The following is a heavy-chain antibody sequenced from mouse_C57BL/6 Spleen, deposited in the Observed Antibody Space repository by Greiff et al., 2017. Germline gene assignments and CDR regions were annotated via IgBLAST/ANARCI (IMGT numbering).Heavy chain of an antibody. V-gene: IGHV5-4*03. J-gene: IGHJ3*01. Sequence: EVKLQESGGGLVKPGGSLKLSCAASGFTFSSYAMSWVRQTPEKRLEWVATISDGGSYTYYPDNVKGRFTISRDNAKNNLYLQMSHLKSEDTAMYYCARGTGRFAYWGQGTLVTVSA. D-gene: IGHD4-1*01. CDR1: GFTFSSYA. CDR3: ARGTGRFAY. CDR2: ISDGGSYT.